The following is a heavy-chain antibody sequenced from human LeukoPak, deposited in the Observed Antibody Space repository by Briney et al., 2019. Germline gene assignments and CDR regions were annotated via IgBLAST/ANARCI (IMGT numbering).Heavy chain of an antibody. Sequence: GGSLRLSCAASGFTFSDHYMIWLRQAPGKGLESISYISHNGDTKYYADSVKGRLSISRDNAKSSLHLEMNSLRVEDTAVYYCARDRHGYFDYWGQGTLVTVSS. CDR2: ISHNGDTK. CDR1: GFTFSDHY. V-gene: IGHV3-11*01. D-gene: IGHD6-13*01. CDR3: ARDRHGYFDY. J-gene: IGHJ4*02.